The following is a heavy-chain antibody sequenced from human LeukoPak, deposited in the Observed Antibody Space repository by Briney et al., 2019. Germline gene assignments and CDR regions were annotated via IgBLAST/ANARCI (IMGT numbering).Heavy chain of an antibody. D-gene: IGHD3-22*01. CDR2: INPSGDPT. CDR3: ARSSGYYSSLFYMHV. V-gene: IGHV1-46*01. Sequence: ASVKVSCKASGYTFTSYYMHWVRQAPGQGLEWVGIINPSGDPTTYAQKFRGRVTMTSDMSTSTVYMELSSLRSEDTAVYYCARSSGYYSSLFYMHVWGKGTTVTVSS. J-gene: IGHJ6*03. CDR1: GYTFTSYY.